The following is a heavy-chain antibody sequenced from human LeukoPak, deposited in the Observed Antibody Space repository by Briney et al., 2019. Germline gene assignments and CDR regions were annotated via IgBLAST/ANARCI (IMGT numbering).Heavy chain of an antibody. D-gene: IGHD5-24*01. Sequence: QPGGSLRLSCAASGFTFSSYEMNWVRQAPGKGLEWVSYISSSGSTIYYADSVKGRFTISRDNSKNTLYLQMNSLRAEDTGVYYCARALHSYSYYIAVWGKGTTVTVSS. CDR3: ARALHSYSYYIAV. J-gene: IGHJ6*03. V-gene: IGHV3-48*03. CDR1: GFTFSSYE. CDR2: ISSSGSTI.